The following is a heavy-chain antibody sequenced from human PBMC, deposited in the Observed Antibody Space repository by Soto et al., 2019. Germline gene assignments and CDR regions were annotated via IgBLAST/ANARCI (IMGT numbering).Heavy chain of an antibody. D-gene: IGHD1-7*01. J-gene: IGHJ6*02. CDR3: ARDNSGTTTPYYYYGMDV. CDR1: GGSISSSNW. Sequence: PSETLSLTCAVSGGSISSSNWWSWVRQPPGKGLEWIGEIYHSGSTNYNPSLKSRVTISVDKSKNQFSLKLSSVTAADTAVYYCARDNSGTTTPYYYYGMDVWGQGTTVTVSS. CDR2: IYHSGST. V-gene: IGHV4-4*02.